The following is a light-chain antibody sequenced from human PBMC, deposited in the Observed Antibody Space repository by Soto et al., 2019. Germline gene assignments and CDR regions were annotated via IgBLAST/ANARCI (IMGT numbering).Light chain of an antibody. CDR1: SSDVGTYNS. J-gene: IGLJ2*01. CDR2: DVN. V-gene: IGLV2-11*01. Sequence: QYALTQPRSVCGSPGQSVTISCTGTSSDVGTYNSVSWYQQSPGKAPKLMIYDVNKRPSGVPDRFSGSMSGNTASLTISGLQADDEADYHCSSYAGNYTLDFGGGTKLTVL. CDR3: SSYAGNYTLD.